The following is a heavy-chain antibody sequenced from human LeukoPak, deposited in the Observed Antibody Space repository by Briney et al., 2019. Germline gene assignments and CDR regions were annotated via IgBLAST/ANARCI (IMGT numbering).Heavy chain of an antibody. D-gene: IGHD6-13*01. V-gene: IGHV3-30*03. CDR1: GFTFSSYG. CDR3: ASPGYSSSWYGY. CDR2: ISYDGSNK. J-gene: IGHJ4*02. Sequence: PGGSLRLSCAASGFTFSSYGMHWVRQAPGKGLEWVAVISYDGSNKYYADSVKGRFTISRDNSKNTLYLQMNSLRAEDTAVYYCASPGYSSSWYGYWGQGTLVTVSS.